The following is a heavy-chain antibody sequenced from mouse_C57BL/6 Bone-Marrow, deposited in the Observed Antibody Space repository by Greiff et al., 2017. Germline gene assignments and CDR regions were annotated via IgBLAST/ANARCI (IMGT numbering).Heavy chain of an antibody. CDR1: GFNFRDYG. CDR2: ISNLAYSI. CDR3: ARQNKWYFDV. V-gene: IGHV5-15*01. J-gene: IGHJ1*03. Sequence: DVKLVESGGGLVQPGGSLKLSCAASGFNFRDYGMAWVRQAPRKGPEGVAFISNLAYSIYYADTVTGRFTISRENAKNTLYLEMSSLRSEYTAMYYCARQNKWYFDVWGTGTTVTVSS.